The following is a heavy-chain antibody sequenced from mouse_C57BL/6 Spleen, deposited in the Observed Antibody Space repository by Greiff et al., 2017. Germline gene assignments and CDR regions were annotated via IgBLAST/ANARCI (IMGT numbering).Heavy chain of an antibody. J-gene: IGHJ4*01. Sequence: QVQLQQPGAELVKPGASVKMSCKASGYTFTSYWITWVKQRPGQGLEWIGDIYPGSGSTNYNEKFKSKATLTVDTSSSTAYMQLSSLTSEDSAVYYCARGGGYSNNAMDYWGQGTSVTVSS. V-gene: IGHV1-55*01. CDR3: ARGGGYSNNAMDY. D-gene: IGHD2-5*01. CDR1: GYTFTSYW. CDR2: IYPGSGST.